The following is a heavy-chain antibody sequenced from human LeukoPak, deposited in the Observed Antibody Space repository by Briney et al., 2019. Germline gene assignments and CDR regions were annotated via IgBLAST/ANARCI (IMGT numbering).Heavy chain of an antibody. CDR1: GYTFTSYS. Sequence: ASVKVSCKASGYTFTSYSISWVRQAPGQGLEWMGWISAYNGNTNYAQKLQGRVTMTTDTSTSTAYMELRSMRSDDTAVYSCASSPIVSKSYYDFWSGYYMLYWGQGTLVTVSP. CDR2: ISAYNGNT. V-gene: IGHV1-18*01. CDR3: ASSPIVSKSYYDFWSGYYMLY. D-gene: IGHD3-3*01. J-gene: IGHJ4*02.